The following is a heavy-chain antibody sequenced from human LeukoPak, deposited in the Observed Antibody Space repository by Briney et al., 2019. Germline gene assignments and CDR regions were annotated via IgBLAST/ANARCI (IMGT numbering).Heavy chain of an antibody. V-gene: IGHV4-34*01. CDR1: GGSFSGYC. CDR3: ARALWFGGWFDAFDI. J-gene: IGHJ3*02. D-gene: IGHD3-10*01. CDR2: INHSGST. Sequence: SETLSLTCAVSGGSFSGYCWSWIRQPPGKGLEWVGEINHSGSTNYNPSRKSRVTISVDTSKNQFSLKLSSVTAADTAVYYCARALWFGGWFDAFDIWGQGTMVTVSS.